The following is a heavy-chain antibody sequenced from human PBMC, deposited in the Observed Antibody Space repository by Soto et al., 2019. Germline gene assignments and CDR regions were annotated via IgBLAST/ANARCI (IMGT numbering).Heavy chain of an antibody. J-gene: IGHJ6*03. Sequence: SETLSLTCPVSGGSISNYYWSWIRQPPGKGLEWIGDIHYSGSTNYNPSLKSRVTISADTSKNQFSLGLSPVTAADTAVYYCARNYNTDYSYYYYMDVWGKGTTVTVSS. V-gene: IGHV4-59*08. CDR3: ARNYNTDYSYYYYMDV. CDR2: IHYSGST. D-gene: IGHD1-1*01. CDR1: GGSISNYY.